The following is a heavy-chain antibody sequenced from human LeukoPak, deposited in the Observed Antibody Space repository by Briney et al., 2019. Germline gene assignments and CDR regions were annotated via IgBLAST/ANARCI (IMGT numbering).Heavy chain of an antibody. V-gene: IGHV3-30-3*01. CDR2: ISYDGSNE. CDR3: ARDYCSGGICYSEGGYFQH. CDR1: GFTFSSYA. D-gene: IGHD2-15*01. J-gene: IGHJ1*01. Sequence: GGSLRLSCAASGFTFSSYAMHWVRQAPGKGLEWVAVISYDGSNEYYADSVKGRFTISRDNSKNTLYLQMNSLRAEDTAVYYCARDYCSGGICYSEGGYFQHWGQGTLVTVSS.